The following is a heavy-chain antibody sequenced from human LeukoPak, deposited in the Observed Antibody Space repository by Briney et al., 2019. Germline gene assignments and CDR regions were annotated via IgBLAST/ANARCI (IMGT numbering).Heavy chain of an antibody. J-gene: IGHJ4*02. CDR1: GFTFRSYS. V-gene: IGHV3-21*01. CDR2: IDPSSTYM. Sequence: GGSLRLSCAASGFTFRSYSMNWVRQAPGKGLEWVSAIDPSSTYMYYADSVKGRFTISRDNAENSLYLQMNSLRVEDTAVYYCAKDLLGQWPTVFDYWGQGTLVTVSS. D-gene: IGHD6-19*01. CDR3: AKDLLGQWPTVFDY.